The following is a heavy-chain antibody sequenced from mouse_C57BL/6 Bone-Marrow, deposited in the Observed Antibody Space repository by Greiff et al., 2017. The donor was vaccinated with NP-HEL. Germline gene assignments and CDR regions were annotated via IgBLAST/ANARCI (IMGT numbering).Heavy chain of an antibody. J-gene: IGHJ1*03. CDR2: SRNKANDYTT. D-gene: IGHD1-1*01. Sequence: EVKVVDSGGGLVQSGRSLRLSCATSGFTFSDFYMEWVRQAPGKGLEWIAASRNKANDYTTEYSASVKGRFIVSRDTSQSILYLQMNALRAEDTAIYYCARDPYYYGSSDWYFDVWGTGTTVTVSS. V-gene: IGHV7-1*01. CDR1: GFTFSDFY. CDR3: ARDPYYYGSSDWYFDV.